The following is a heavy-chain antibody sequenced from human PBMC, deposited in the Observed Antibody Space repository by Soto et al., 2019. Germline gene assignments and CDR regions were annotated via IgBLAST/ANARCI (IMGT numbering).Heavy chain of an antibody. CDR2: IGSSSSSI. Sequence: AGGSLRLSCAASGFTFSSYSMNWVRLAPGKGLEWDSNIGSSSSSIYYADSVKGRFTISRDNAKNSLYLQMNSLRDEDTAVYYCARDQTFEDTAMVLVYYYSGLEVWGQEPTVTVYS. J-gene: IGHJ6*02. CDR3: ARDQTFEDTAMVLVYYYSGLEV. V-gene: IGHV3-48*02. D-gene: IGHD5-18*01. CDR1: GFTFSSYS.